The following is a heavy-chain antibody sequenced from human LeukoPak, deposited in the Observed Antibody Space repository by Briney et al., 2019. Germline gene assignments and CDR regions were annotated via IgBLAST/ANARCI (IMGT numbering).Heavy chain of an antibody. CDR1: NFTFSSYS. CDR3: ARDEETVAGLNGFDL. D-gene: IGHD6-19*01. V-gene: IGHV3-21*01. J-gene: IGHJ4*02. Sequence: GGSLRLSCAASNFTFSSYSMNWFRQAPGKGLEWVASITSRSTYIFYADSVKGRFTVSRDNAENSLSLQMNSLRAEDTGVYYCARDEETVAGLNGFDLWGQGTLVTVSS. CDR2: ITSRSTYI.